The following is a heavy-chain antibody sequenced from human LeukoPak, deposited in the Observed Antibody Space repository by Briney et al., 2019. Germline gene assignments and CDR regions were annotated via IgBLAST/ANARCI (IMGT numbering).Heavy chain of an antibody. CDR2: ISSSSSTI. Sequence: GGSLRLSCAASGFTFSSYSMNWVRQAPGKGLERVSYISSSSSTIYYADSVKGRFTISRDNAKNSLYLQMNSLRAEDTAVYYCARQHVSYGSGSYPTRDYWGQGTLVTVSS. CDR3: ARQHVSYGSGSYPTRDY. CDR1: GFTFSSYS. D-gene: IGHD3-10*01. V-gene: IGHV3-48*01. J-gene: IGHJ4*02.